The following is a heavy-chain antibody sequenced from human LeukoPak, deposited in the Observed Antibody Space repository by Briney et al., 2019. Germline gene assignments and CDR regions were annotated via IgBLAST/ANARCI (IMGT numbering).Heavy chain of an antibody. J-gene: IGHJ4*02. CDR2: INPNNGDT. D-gene: IGHD1-26*01. CDR3: ARDSSYKPLDY. Sequence: ASVKVSCQASGYTFIDYYIHWVRQAPGQGLEWMGWINPNNGDTNYVQKFQGRVTMTRDTSISTAYMELSRLTSDGTAVYYCARDSSYKPLDYWGQGTLVTVSS. CDR1: GYTFIDYY. V-gene: IGHV1-2*02.